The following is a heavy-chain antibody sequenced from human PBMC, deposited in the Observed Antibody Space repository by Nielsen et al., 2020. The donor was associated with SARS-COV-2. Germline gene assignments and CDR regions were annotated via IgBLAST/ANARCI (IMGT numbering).Heavy chain of an antibody. J-gene: IGHJ4*02. Sequence: GESLKISCAASGFTFSSYWMHWGRQAPGKGLVWVSRINSDGSSTSYADSVKGRFTISGDNAKNTLYLQMNSLRAEDTAVYYCARGAWITGIDYWGQGTLVTVSS. CDR1: GFTFSSYW. V-gene: IGHV3-74*01. CDR2: INSDGSST. CDR3: ARGAWITGIDY. D-gene: IGHD1-20*01.